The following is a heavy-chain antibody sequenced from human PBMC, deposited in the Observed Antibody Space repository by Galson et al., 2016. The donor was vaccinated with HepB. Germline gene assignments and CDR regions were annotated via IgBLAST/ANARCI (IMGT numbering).Heavy chain of an antibody. V-gene: IGHV3-21*01. D-gene: IGHD5-18*01. J-gene: IGHJ5*02. CDR2: ISRDSLSI. Sequence: SLRLSCAASGFTGSAFGFGAQSMNWRRQAPGKGPEWISSISRDSLSIYYADSVKSRFTMSRDNAKSSIYLQMNSLRVEDTALYYGARDRTALGRFDPWGQGTLVIVSS. CDR1: GFTGSAFGFGAQS. CDR3: ARDRTALGRFDP.